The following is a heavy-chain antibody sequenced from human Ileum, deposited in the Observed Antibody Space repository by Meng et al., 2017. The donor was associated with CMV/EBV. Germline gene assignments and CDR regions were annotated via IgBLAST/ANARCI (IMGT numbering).Heavy chain of an antibody. CDR1: AYTFTDYY. CDR3: ARYQTTGTTPIYYYYGMDV. CDR2: INPNSGGT. D-gene: IGHD1-1*01. V-gene: IGHV1-2*02. Sequence: ASVKVSCKASAYTFTDYYIHWVRQAPGQGLEWMGWINPNSGGTSSAQKFQGRVTITTDKSTSTAYMELSSLRSEDTAVYYCARYQTTGTTPIYYYYGMDVWGQGTTVTVAS. J-gene: IGHJ6*02.